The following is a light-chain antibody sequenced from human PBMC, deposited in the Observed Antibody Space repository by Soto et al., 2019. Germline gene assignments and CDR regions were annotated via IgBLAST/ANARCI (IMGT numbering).Light chain of an antibody. CDR1: QSISNW. V-gene: IGKV1-5*01. Sequence: DIQMTQSPSTLPASVGDRVTITCRASQSISNWLAWYQQKPGTAPKVLIYHASNLQSGVPSRFSGSGSGTEFTLTISSLQPEDFASYYCLQDYGDSWTFGQGTTVDIK. J-gene: IGKJ1*01. CDR3: LQDYGDSWT. CDR2: HAS.